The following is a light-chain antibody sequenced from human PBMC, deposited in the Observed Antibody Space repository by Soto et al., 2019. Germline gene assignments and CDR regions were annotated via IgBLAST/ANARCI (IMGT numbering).Light chain of an antibody. CDR1: QGISSD. CDR2: AAS. J-gene: IGKJ3*01. V-gene: IGKV1-9*01. CDR3: QHLNSYPFT. Sequence: IQLTQSPSSLSASVGDRVTITCRASQGISSDLACYQQKPGKAPKLLIYAASTLQSGVPSRFSGSGSETDFTLTISSLQPEDFATYYCQHLNSYPFTFGPGTKVDIK.